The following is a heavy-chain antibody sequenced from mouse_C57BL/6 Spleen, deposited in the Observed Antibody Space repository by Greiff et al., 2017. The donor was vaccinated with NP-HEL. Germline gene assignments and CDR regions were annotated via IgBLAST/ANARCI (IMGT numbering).Heavy chain of an antibody. CDR2: IDPSDSDT. Sequence: QVQLQQPGAELVKPGASVKLSCKASGYTFTSYWMQWVKQRPGQGLEWLGEIDPSDSDTNYNQKFKGKATLPVDTSSSTAYMQLSSLTSEDSAVYYCARGGMYYYGRSHYYFDYWGQGTTLTVAS. CDR1: GYTFTSYW. V-gene: IGHV1-50*01. J-gene: IGHJ2*01. CDR3: ARGGMYYYGRSHYYFDY. D-gene: IGHD1-1*01.